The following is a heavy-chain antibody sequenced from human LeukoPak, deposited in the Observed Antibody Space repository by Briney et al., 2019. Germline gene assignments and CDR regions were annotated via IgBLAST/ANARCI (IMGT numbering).Heavy chain of an antibody. V-gene: IGHV3-30*18. CDR2: ISYTGSNE. Sequence: GGSLRLSCAASGFTFSNYGMHWVRQAPSKGLEWVAVISYTGSNEYYPDSVKGRFTISRDNSKNTLYLQMNSLRAEDTAVYYCAKGHYDSSGYYFDYWGQGTLVTVSS. J-gene: IGHJ4*02. D-gene: IGHD3-22*01. CDR1: GFTFSNYG. CDR3: AKGHYDSSGYYFDY.